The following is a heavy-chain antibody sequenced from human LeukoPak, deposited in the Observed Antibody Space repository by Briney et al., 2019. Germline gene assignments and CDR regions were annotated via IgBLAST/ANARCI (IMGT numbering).Heavy chain of an antibody. CDR3: ARDRSGSYFSLRYYFDY. J-gene: IGHJ4*02. Sequence: GASVKVSCKASGYTFTSYGISWVRQAPGQGLEWMGWISAYNGNTNYAQKLQGRVTMTTDTSTSTAYMEPRSLRSDDTAVYYCARDRSGSYFSLRYYFDYWGQGTLVTVSS. CDR1: GYTFTSYG. D-gene: IGHD1-26*01. V-gene: IGHV1-18*01. CDR2: ISAYNGNT.